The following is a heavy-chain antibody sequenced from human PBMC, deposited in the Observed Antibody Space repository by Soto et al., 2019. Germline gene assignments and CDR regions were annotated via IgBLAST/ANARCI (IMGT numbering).Heavy chain of an antibody. V-gene: IGHV4-34*01. CDR2: INHSGST. CDR3: ARSPLGYCTNGVCQRGYYFDY. Sequence: KASETLSLTCAVYGGSFSGYYWSWIRQPPGKGLEWIGEINHSGSTNYNPSLKSRVTISVDTSKNQFSLKLSSVTAADTAVYYCARSPLGYCTNGVCQRGYYFDYWGQGTLVTVSS. D-gene: IGHD2-8*01. J-gene: IGHJ4*02. CDR1: GGSFSGYY.